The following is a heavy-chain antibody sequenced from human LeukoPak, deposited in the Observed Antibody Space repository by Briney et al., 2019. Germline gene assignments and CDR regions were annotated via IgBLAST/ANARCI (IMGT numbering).Heavy chain of an antibody. CDR3: ARGQLGDAYNFEY. J-gene: IGHJ4*02. Sequence: SETLSLICAVYGGSFSGYYWSWIRQPPGKGLEWIGEINHSGSTNYNPSLKSRVTISVDTSKNQLSLKLNSVTAADTAVYYCARGQLGDAYNFEYWGQGTVVTVSS. CDR2: INHSGST. V-gene: IGHV4-34*01. CDR1: GGSFSGYY. D-gene: IGHD5-24*01.